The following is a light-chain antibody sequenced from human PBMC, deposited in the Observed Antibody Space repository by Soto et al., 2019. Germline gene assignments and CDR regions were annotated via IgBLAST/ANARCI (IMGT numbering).Light chain of an antibody. CDR1: SSDVGGHNY. Sequence: QSALTQPASVSGSPGQSITISCTGTSSDVGGHNYVSWYQQHPGTAPKLMIYEVTNRPSGVSNRFSGSKSGNTASLTVSGLQAEDEADYYCSSYAGNNNLVFGGGTKLTVL. CDR3: SSYAGNNNLV. CDR2: EVT. J-gene: IGLJ2*01. V-gene: IGLV2-14*01.